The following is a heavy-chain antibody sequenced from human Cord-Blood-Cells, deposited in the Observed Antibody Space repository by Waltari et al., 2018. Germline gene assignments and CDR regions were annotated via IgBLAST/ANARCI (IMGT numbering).Heavy chain of an antibody. D-gene: IGHD3-10*01. CDR2: ISSSGSTI. J-gene: IGHJ4*02. CDR1: GFTFSSYE. Sequence: EVQLVESGGGLVQPGGSLRLSSAASGFTFSSYEMNWVRQAPGKGLEWVSYISSSGSTIYYADSVKGRFTISRDNAKNSLYLQMNSLRAEDTAVYYCARDGVLLWFGELFDYWGQGTLVTVSS. CDR3: ARDGVLLWFGELFDY. V-gene: IGHV3-48*03.